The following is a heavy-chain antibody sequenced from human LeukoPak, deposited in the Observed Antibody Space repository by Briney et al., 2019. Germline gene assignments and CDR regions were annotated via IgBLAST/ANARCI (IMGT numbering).Heavy chain of an antibody. CDR2: FSYGGNT. CDR1: GDSISSSTYY. D-gene: IGHD6-19*01. Sequence: PSETLSLTCTVSGDSISSSTYYWAWIRQPPGKGLEWIGSFSYGGNTYYKSSLKSRLTISVDTSKNQFSLKLSSVTAADTSVYYCARHVHSGWYWVYWGQGTLVNVSS. J-gene: IGHJ4*02. CDR3: ARHVHSGWYWVY. V-gene: IGHV4-39*01.